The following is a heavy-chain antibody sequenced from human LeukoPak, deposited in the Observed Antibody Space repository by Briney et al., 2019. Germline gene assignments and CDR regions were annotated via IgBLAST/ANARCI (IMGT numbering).Heavy chain of an antibody. CDR2: IYYTGNT. CDR1: GVPISSSYSY. Sequence: SETLSLTCTVSGVPISSSYSYWGWIRQPPGMGLEWIGSIYYTGNTYYNASLKSQVSISIDTSKNQFSLKLTSVTAADTSVYYCARQTGSGLFILPGGQGTLVTVSS. CDR3: ARQTGSGLFILP. D-gene: IGHD3/OR15-3a*01. V-gene: IGHV4-39*01. J-gene: IGHJ4*02.